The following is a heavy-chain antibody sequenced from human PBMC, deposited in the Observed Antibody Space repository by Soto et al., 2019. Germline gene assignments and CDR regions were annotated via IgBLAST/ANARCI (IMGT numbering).Heavy chain of an antibody. CDR3: AIKEFDWLSGVETGKDY. D-gene: IGHD3-9*01. V-gene: IGHV1-69*01. J-gene: IGHJ4*02. CDR1: GGTFSSYT. CDR2: IIPEFDAT. Sequence: QVQLVQSGAEVKKPGSSVKVSCKASGGTFSSYTIIWVRQAPGQGLEWMGGIIPEFDATNYAQKFKGRVTIKADESTTSAHMELSSLRFEETAVYCCAIKEFDWLSGVETGKDYWGQGTLVTVSS.